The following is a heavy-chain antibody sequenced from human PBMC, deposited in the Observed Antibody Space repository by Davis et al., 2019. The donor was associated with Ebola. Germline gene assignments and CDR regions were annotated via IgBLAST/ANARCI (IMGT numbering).Heavy chain of an antibody. Sequence: GESLKISCAASGFTFSSYAMHWVRQAPGKGLEWVAVISYDGSNKYYADSVKGRFTISRDNSKNTLYLQMNSLRAEDTAVYYCAKDLVGFLEWLPGGYFDYWGQGTLVTVSS. J-gene: IGHJ4*02. CDR1: GFTFSSYA. D-gene: IGHD3-3*01. V-gene: IGHV3-30-3*01. CDR2: ISYDGSNK. CDR3: AKDLVGFLEWLPGGYFDY.